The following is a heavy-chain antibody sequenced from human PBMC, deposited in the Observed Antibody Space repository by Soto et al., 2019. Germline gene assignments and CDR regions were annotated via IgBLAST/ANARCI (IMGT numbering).Heavy chain of an antibody. CDR3: AAIVVVPAAPMDA. CDR2: MSSSGSTI. D-gene: IGHD2-2*01. CDR1: GFTFSSYD. V-gene: IGHV3-48*03. J-gene: IGHJ6*02. Sequence: GGSLRLSCAASGFTFSSYDMNWVRQAPGKGLECVSYMSSSGSTIYYADSVKGRFTVSRDNAKSSLYLQMNSLRAEDTAVYYCAAIVVVPAAPMDAWGQGTTVTVSS.